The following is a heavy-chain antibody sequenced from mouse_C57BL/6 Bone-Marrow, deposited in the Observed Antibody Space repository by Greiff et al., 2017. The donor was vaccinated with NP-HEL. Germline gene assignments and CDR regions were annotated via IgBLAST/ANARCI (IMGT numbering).Heavy chain of an antibody. J-gene: IGHJ4*01. CDR3: ARRGKESDYYAMDY. D-gene: IGHD1-3*01. Sequence: QVQLQQPGAELVMPGASVKLSCKASGYTFTSYWMHWVKQRPGQGLEWIGEIDPSDSYTNYNQKFKGKSTLTVDKSSSTACMQLSSLTSEDSAVYYCARRGKESDYYAMDYWGQGTSVTVSS. CDR2: IDPSDSYT. CDR1: GYTFTSYW. V-gene: IGHV1-69*01.